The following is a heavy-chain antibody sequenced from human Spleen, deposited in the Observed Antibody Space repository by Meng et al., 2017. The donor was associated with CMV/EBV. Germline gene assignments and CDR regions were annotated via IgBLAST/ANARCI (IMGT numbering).Heavy chain of an antibody. V-gene: IGHV3-23*03. CDR3: ARYIEARIDYFDY. J-gene: IGHJ4*02. CDR2: IYSGDNNT. Sequence: GGSLRLSCGASGFTFSNFGLHWVRQAPGKGLEWVSVIYSGDNNTYYADSVKSRFTISRDNSKNTLYLQMNSLRAEDTAVYYCARYIEARIDYFDYWGQGTLVTVSS. D-gene: IGHD6-6*01. CDR1: GFTFSNFG.